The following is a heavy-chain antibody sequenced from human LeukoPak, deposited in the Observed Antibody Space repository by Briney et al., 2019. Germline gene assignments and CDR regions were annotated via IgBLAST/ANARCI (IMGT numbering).Heavy chain of an antibody. V-gene: IGHV1-2*04. CDR2: INPNSGGT. CDR1: GYTFTGYY. D-gene: IGHD3-16*01. Sequence: ASVKVSCKASGYTFTGYYIHWLRQAPGQGLEWMGWINPNSGGTNYAQKFQGWVTMTRDTSISTAYMELRRLRSDDTAVYYWARSQLAEGDFGYWGQGTLVTVS. J-gene: IGHJ4*02. CDR3: ARSQLAEGDFGY.